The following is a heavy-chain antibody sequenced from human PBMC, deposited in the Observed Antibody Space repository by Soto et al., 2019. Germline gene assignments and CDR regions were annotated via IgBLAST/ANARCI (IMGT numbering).Heavy chain of an antibody. CDR3: AKDNSGTYYWLDY. J-gene: IGHJ4*02. CDR1: GFNFSTNG. D-gene: IGHD1-26*01. CDR2: ISYDGSNK. V-gene: IGHV3-30*18. Sequence: QVQLVESGGGVVQPGRSLRLSFEASGFNFSTNGMHWVRQAPGKGLEWVAVISYDGSNKYYADSVKGRFTISRDNSRNTLYLQMNSLRPEDTAVYYCAKDNSGTYYWLDYWGQGTLVTVSS.